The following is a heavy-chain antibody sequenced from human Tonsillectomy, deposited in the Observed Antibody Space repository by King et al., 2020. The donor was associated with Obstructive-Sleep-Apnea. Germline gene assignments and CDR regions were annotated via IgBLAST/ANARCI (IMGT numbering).Heavy chain of an antibody. CDR2: ISSNGGST. CDR3: GRSPNSYGPFYYYYFGMDV. J-gene: IGHJ6*02. D-gene: IGHD5-18*01. CDR1: GFTFSSYA. Sequence: DVQLVESGGGLVQPGGSLRLSCAASGFTFSSYAMHWVRQAPGKGLEYVSAISSNGGSTYYANSVKGRFTISRDNSKNTLYLQMGSLGAEDMAVYYCGRSPNSYGPFYYYYFGMDVWGQGTTVTVSS. V-gene: IGHV3-64*01.